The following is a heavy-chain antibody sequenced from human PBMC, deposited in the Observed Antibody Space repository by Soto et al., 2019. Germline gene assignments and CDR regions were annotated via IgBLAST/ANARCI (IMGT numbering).Heavy chain of an antibody. J-gene: IGHJ4*02. D-gene: IGHD3-10*01. V-gene: IGHV4-59*01. CDR2: IYYSGTT. CDR1: GGSITGYY. CDR3: ARESYFGSGATVVAY. Sequence: TSETLSLTCTVSGGSITGYYWSWIRQPPGKGLEWIGYIYYSGTTSYNPSLYSRVTMSVDTSKNQFSLRVHSVTAADTAVYYCARESYFGSGATVVAYWGKGTLVTVSS.